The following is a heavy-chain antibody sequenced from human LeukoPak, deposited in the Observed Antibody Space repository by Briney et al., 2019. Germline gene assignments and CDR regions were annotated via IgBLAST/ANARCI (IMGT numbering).Heavy chain of an antibody. CDR1: GNTLTELS. D-gene: IGHD1-26*01. CDR3: ATDTSTEVGATLFDY. CDR2: FDPEDGET. Sequence: ASVKVSCKVSGNTLTELSMHWVRQAPGKGLEGMGGFDPEDGETIYAQKFQGRVTMTEDTSTDTAYMELSSLRSEDTAVYYCATDTSTEVGATLFDYWGQGTLVTVSS. V-gene: IGHV1-24*01. J-gene: IGHJ4*02.